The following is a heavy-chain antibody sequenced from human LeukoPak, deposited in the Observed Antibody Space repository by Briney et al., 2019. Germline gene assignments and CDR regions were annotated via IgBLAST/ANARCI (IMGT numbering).Heavy chain of an antibody. CDR3: ASRGYCSSTSCDLSDY. Sequence: GRSLRLSCAASGFTFSSYSMHWVRQAPGKGLEWVSYITSSSSTTYYADSVKGRFTISRDNAKNSLYLQMNSLRDEDTAVYYCASRGYCSSTSCDLSDYWGQGTLVTVSS. D-gene: IGHD2-2*01. CDR2: ITSSSSTT. J-gene: IGHJ4*02. CDR1: GFTFSSYS. V-gene: IGHV3-48*02.